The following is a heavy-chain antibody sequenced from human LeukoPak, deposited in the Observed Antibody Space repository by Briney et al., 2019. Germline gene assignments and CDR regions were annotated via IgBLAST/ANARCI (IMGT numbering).Heavy chain of an antibody. CDR2: ISGSGGST. CDR3: AKVAGYSYVGVYYFDY. D-gene: IGHD5-18*01. Sequence: PGGSLRLSCAASGFTFSSYAMSWVRQAPGKGLEWVSAISGSGGSTYYADSVKGRFTISRDNSKNTLYLQMNSLRAEDTAVNYCAKVAGYSYVGVYYFDYWGQGTLVTVSS. CDR1: GFTFSSYA. V-gene: IGHV3-23*01. J-gene: IGHJ4*02.